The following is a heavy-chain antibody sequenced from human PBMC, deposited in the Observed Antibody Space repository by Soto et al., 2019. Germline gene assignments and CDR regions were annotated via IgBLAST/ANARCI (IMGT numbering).Heavy chain of an antibody. CDR2: IIPGFAAP. D-gene: IGHD2-21*02. Sequence: QVLLVQSGAEVKKPGSSVKISCKTSGGTFGTFAITWVRLAPGRGLEWMGAIIPGFAAPTYAQTLQGRVSITADESTSTAYMELSGLTFDDAAVYYCARDRLMRGNSYYYGMDVWGQGTTVTVSS. J-gene: IGHJ6*02. CDR3: ARDRLMRGNSYYYGMDV. V-gene: IGHV1-69*12. CDR1: GGTFGTFA.